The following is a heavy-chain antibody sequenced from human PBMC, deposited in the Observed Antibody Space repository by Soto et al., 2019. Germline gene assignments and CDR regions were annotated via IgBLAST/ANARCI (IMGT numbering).Heavy chain of an antibody. CDR3: AKDGAPSQWFMDV. D-gene: IGHD3-22*01. V-gene: IGHV3-30-3*01. CDR1: GFIFSGSA. Sequence: QVSPEESGGGVVQPGRSQRLSCVASGFIFSGSAMHWVRQAPGKGLEWVAVISFDGGDEHYADSVKGRFTISRDNSKNTLHLQMNSLRAEDTAVYYCAKDGAPSQWFMDVWGQGTTVTVSS. J-gene: IGHJ6*02. CDR2: ISFDGGDE.